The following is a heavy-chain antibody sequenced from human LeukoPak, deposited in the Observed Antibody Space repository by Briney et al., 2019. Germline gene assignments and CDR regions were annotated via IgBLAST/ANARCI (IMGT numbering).Heavy chain of an antibody. V-gene: IGHV3-48*03. CDR3: ARSFDI. CDR2: ISSSGTATI. J-gene: IGHJ3*02. CDR1: GFTFSNYD. Sequence: GRSLRLSCAASGFTFSNYDMNWVRQAPGKGLEWVSHISSSGTATIFYADSVKGRFTISRDNAKNSLYLQMNSLKAEDTAVYYCARSFDIWGQGTMVTVSS.